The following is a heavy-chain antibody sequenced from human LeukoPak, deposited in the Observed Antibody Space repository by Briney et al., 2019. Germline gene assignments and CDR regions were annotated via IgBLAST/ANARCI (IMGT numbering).Heavy chain of an antibody. Sequence: ASVKVSCKASGYTFTGYYMHWVRQAPGQGLEWTGWINPNSGGTNYAQKFQGRVTMTRDTSISTAYMELSRLRSDDTAVYYCATRWFGELLPFDYWGQGTLVTVSP. V-gene: IGHV1-2*02. J-gene: IGHJ4*02. CDR3: ATRWFGELLPFDY. CDR2: INPNSGGT. D-gene: IGHD3-10*01. CDR1: GYTFTGYY.